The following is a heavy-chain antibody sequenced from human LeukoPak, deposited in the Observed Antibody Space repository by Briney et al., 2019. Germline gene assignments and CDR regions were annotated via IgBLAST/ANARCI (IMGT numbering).Heavy chain of an antibody. CDR2: IYSGGNT. CDR3: AKDGDIVVEPAAISLGY. V-gene: IGHV3-53*05. D-gene: IGHD2-2*02. Sequence: GGSLRLSCAASGFTVIGNYMSWVRQPPGKGLEWVSVIYSGGNTYYADFVKGRFTISRDNSKNTLYLQMNSLRAEDTAVYYCAKDGDIVVEPAAISLGYWGQGTLVTVSS. J-gene: IGHJ4*02. CDR1: GFTVIGNY.